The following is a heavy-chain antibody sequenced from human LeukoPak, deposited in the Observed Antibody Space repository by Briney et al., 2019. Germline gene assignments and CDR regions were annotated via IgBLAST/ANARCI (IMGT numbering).Heavy chain of an antibody. CDR2: IYYSGST. J-gene: IGHJ4*02. CDR1: GGSISSSSYY. CDR3: ADLPKTGALDY. V-gene: IGHV4-39*07. D-gene: IGHD7-27*01. Sequence: SETLSLTCTVSGGSISSSSYYWGWIRQPSGKGPEWIGSIYYSGSTYYNPSLKSRVTISVDTSKNQFSLKLSSVTAADTAVYYCADLPKTGALDYWGQGTLVTVSS.